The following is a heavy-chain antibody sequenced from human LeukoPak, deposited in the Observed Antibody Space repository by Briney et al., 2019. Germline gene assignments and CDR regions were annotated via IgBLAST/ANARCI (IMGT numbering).Heavy chain of an antibody. CDR2: ISWDGGST. D-gene: IGHD1-26*01. CDR3: TNGTRSGFSGYFVY. J-gene: IGHJ4*02. CDR1: GFTFDDYA. Sequence: PGGSLRLSCAASGFTFDDYAMHWVRQAPGKGLEWVSLISWDGGSTYYADSVKGRFTISRDNSKNSLYLQMNSLRAEDTALYYCTNGTRSGFSGYFVYWGQGTLVTVSS. V-gene: IGHV3-43D*03.